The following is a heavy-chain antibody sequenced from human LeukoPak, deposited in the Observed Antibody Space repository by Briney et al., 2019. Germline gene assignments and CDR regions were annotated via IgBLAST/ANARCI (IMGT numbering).Heavy chain of an antibody. Sequence: PSETLSLTCTVSAYSISSGYYWDWIRQPPGKGLEWIGYNYDSGSTNYNPSLESRVTISVDMSKNQFSLKMTSVTAADTAVYYCARGRLGSGSYWKWFDPWGQGTLVTVSS. CDR2: NYDSGST. CDR3: ARGRLGSGSYWKWFDP. D-gene: IGHD3-10*01. CDR1: AYSISSGYY. V-gene: IGHV4-61*01. J-gene: IGHJ5*02.